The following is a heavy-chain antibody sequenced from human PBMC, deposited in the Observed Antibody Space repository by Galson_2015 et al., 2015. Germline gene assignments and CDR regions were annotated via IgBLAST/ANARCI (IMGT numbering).Heavy chain of an antibody. CDR3: AKGGQQLAYYYYYMDV. J-gene: IGHJ6*03. CDR2: ISGSGGST. D-gene: IGHD6-13*01. Sequence: SLRLSCAASGFTFSSYAMSWVRQAPGKGLEWVSAISGSGGSTYYADSVKGRFTISRDNSKNTLYLQMNSLRAEDTAVYYCAKGGQQLAYYYYYMDVWGKGTTVTVSS. CDR1: GFTFSSYA. V-gene: IGHV3-23*01.